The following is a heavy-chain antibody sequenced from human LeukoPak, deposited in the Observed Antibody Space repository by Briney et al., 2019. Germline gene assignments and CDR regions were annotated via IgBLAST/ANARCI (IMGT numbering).Heavy chain of an antibody. D-gene: IGHD6-13*01. CDR1: VGSLSSYF. Sequence: SETLSLTCTDSVGSLSSYFRSWMRQPPRKGLEWIGYIYYSGMTKYNPSLKSRVTISVDTSKNHFSLKLSSVTAADTAVYYCARRGLGYSSSWDTYYFDYWGQGTLVTVSS. J-gene: IGHJ4*02. V-gene: IGHV4-59*08. CDR3: ARRGLGYSSSWDTYYFDY. CDR2: IYYSGMT.